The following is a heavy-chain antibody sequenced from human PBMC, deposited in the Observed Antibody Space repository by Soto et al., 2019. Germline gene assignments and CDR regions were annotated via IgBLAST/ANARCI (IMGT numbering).Heavy chain of an antibody. CDR2: IIPMFRTT. CDR1: GGSFSDHV. J-gene: IGHJ4*02. V-gene: IGHV1-69*01. CDR3: ESRVRGYLGKGATFDH. D-gene: IGHD3-10*01. Sequence: QVQLVQSGAEVKKPGSSVKVSCKASGGSFSDHVINWVRQAPGQGPEWMGGIIPMFRTTNSTQKFQGRVTITADESTNTGYMELRSLTSEGTAVYYCESRVRGYLGKGATFDHWGQGTVVTVSS.